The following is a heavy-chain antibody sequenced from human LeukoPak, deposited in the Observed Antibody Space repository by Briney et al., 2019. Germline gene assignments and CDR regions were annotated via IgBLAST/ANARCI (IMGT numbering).Heavy chain of an antibody. J-gene: IGHJ5*02. V-gene: IGHV1-69*02. D-gene: IGHD2-2*01. CDR2: IIPILGIA. CDR1: GGTFSSYT. Sequence: GASVKVSCKASGGTFSSYTISWVRQAPGQGLEWMGRIIPILGIANYAQKSQGRVTITADKSTSTAYMELSSLRSEDTAVYYCARGGYCSSTSCRSWFDPWGQGTLVTVSS. CDR3: ARGGYCSSTSCRSWFDP.